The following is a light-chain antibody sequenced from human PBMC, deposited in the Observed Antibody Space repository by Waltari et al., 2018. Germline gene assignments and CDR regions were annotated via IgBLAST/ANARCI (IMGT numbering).Light chain of an antibody. CDR3: CSYAGSSAPRV. CDR1: KIDVGSYSL. V-gene: IGLV2-23*01. J-gene: IGLJ2*01. CDR2: EGN. Sequence: QSALTQPASVSGSPGQSITISCTGTKIDVGSYSLVSWYQHHPGKAPKLIIYEGNRRPSGISNRFSGSKSGSTASLTISGLQGDDEADYYCCSYAGSSAPRVFGGGTKLTVL.